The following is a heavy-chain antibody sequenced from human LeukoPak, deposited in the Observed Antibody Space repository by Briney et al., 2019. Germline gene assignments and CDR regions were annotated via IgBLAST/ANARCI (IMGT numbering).Heavy chain of an antibody. CDR3: ARNDYAGSENFQH. CDR1: GGTFSSYT. V-gene: IGHV1-8*03. Sequence: ASVKVSCKASGGTFSSYTISWVRQAPGQGLEWMGWMNPNSGNTGYAQKFQGRVTITRNTSISTAYMELSSLRSEDTAVYYCARNDYAGSENFQHWGQGTLVTVSS. D-gene: IGHD4-17*01. J-gene: IGHJ1*01. CDR2: MNPNSGNT.